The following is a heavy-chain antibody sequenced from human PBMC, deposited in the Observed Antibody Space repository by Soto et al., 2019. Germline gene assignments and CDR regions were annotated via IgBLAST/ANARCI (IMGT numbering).Heavy chain of an antibody. CDR3: ARYVNYGDYPGAFDM. J-gene: IGHJ3*02. D-gene: IGHD4-17*01. Sequence: PSETLSLTCTVSGGSISSGGYYWSWIRKHPGKGLEWIEVIHYSGITYHNPFLKSRVTISVDTSKNQFSLKLSSVTAADTAVYFCARYVNYGDYPGAFDMWGQGTMVTVS. CDR2: IHYSGIT. V-gene: IGHV4-31*03. CDR1: GGSISSGGYY.